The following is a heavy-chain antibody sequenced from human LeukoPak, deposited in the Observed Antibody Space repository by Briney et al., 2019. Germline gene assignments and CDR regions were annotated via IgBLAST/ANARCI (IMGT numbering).Heavy chain of an antibody. D-gene: IGHD6-19*01. CDR3: ARHSYSSGWIIDY. CDR2: IYYSGST. V-gene: IGHV4-39*01. Sequence: GSLRLSCAASGFTFSNYGMNWVRQPPGKGLEWIGSIYYSGSTYYNPSLKSRVTISVDTSKNQFSLKLSSVAAADTAVYYCARHSYSSGWIIDYWGQGTLVTVSS. J-gene: IGHJ4*02. CDR1: GFTFSNYG.